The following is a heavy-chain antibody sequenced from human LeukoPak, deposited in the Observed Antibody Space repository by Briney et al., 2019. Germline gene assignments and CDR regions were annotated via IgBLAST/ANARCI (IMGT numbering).Heavy chain of an antibody. J-gene: IGHJ4*02. CDR3: AKDASMTTVKYYFDY. D-gene: IGHD4-17*01. V-gene: IGHV3-23*01. CDR2: ISGSGGST. Sequence: GGSLRLSCAASGFTFSSYAMSWVRQAPGKGLELVSAISGSGGSTYYADSVKGRFTISRDNSNNTLYLQMNSLRAEDTAVYYCAKDASMTTVKYYFDYWGQGTLVTVSS. CDR1: GFTFSSYA.